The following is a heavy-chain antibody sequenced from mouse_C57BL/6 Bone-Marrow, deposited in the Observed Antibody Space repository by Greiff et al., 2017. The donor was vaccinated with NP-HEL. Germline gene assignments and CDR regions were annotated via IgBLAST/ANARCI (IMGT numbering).Heavy chain of an antibody. CDR1: GYTFTSYT. CDR3: AVTYYYGSTPMDY. CDR2: INPSSGYT. D-gene: IGHD1-1*01. V-gene: IGHV1-4*01. J-gene: IGHJ4*01. Sequence: VQVVESGAELARPGASVKMSCKASGYTFTSYTMHWVKQRPGQGLEWIGYINPSSGYTKYNQKFKDKATLTADKSSSTAYMQLSSLTSEDSAVYYCAVTYYYGSTPMDYWGQGTSVTVSS.